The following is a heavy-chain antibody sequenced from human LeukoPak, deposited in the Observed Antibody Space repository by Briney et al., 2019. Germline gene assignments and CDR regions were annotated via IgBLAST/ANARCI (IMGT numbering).Heavy chain of an antibody. CDR2: ISRNSGSI. D-gene: IGHD1-26*01. V-gene: IGHV3-9*01. CDR3: AKDISGSFDY. CDR1: GFTFDDYA. Sequence: QAGGSLRLSCAASGFTFDDYAMHWVRQAPGKGLEWVSGISRNSGSIGYADSVKGRFTISRDNAKNSLYLQMNSLRAEDTALYYCAKDISGSFDYWGQGTLVTVSS. J-gene: IGHJ4*02.